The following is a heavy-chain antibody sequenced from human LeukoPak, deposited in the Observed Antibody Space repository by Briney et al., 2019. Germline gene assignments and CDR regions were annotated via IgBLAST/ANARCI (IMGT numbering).Heavy chain of an antibody. D-gene: IGHD5-24*01. CDR3: ARDPEMATISWDYFDY. V-gene: IGHV3-30*04. J-gene: IGHJ4*02. CDR1: GFTFSSYA. Sequence: PGGCLRLSCAASGFTFSSYAMHWVRQAPGKGLEWVAVISYDGSNKYYADSVKGRFTISRDNSKNTLYLQMNSLRAEDTAVYYCARDPEMATISWDYFDYWGQGTLVTVSS. CDR2: ISYDGSNK.